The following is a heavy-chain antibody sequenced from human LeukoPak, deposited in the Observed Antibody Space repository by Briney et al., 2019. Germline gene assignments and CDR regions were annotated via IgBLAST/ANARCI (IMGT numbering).Heavy chain of an antibody. CDR1: GFAFSNAW. CDR3: AKGAITFGGVIVQYFDY. CDR2: VKSKTDGGTA. V-gene: IGHV3-15*01. Sequence: GGSLRLSCAASGFAFSNAWMSWLRQPPGKGLEWVGRVKSKTDGGTADFAAPVKGRFTISRDDSKNTLYLQMNSLRAEDTAVYYCAKGAITFGGVIVQYFDYWGQGTLVTVSS. D-gene: IGHD3-16*02. J-gene: IGHJ4*02.